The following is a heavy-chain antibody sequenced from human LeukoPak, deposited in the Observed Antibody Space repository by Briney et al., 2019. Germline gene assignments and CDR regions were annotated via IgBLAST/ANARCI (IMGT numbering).Heavy chain of an antibody. V-gene: IGHV1-69*13. J-gene: IGHJ3*02. CDR2: IIPIFGTA. CDR3: ARSHFNSPRDAFDI. D-gene: IGHD4-23*01. CDR1: GGTFSSYA. Sequence: GASVKVSCKASGGTFSSYAISWVRQAPGQGLEWMGGIIPIFGTANYAQEFQGRVTITADESTSTAYMELSSLRSEDTAVYYCARSHFNSPRDAFDIWGQGTMVTVSS.